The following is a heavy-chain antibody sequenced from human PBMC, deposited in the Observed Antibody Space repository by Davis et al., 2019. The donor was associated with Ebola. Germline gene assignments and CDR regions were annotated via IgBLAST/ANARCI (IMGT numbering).Heavy chain of an antibody. J-gene: IGHJ4*02. Sequence: PSETLSLTCTVSGGSISSGGYYWSWIRQHPGKGLEWIGYIYYSGSTYYNPSLKSRVTISVDTSKNQFSLKLSSVTAADTAVYYCARGVVPAAIGYFDYWGQGTLVTVSS. CDR2: IYYSGST. CDR1: GGSISSGGYY. D-gene: IGHD2-2*02. CDR3: ARGVVPAAIGYFDY. V-gene: IGHV4-31*03.